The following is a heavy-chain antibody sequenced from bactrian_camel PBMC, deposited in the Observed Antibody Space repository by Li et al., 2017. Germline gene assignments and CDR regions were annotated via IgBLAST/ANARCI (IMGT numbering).Heavy chain of an antibody. Sequence: HVQLVESGGGSVQAGGSLRLSCVHSGYWHSNYCMGWVRQAPGKEREGVVVIADDGTTRYANSVKGRFTISKDNAKNTLSLQLNSLKTEDTAVYYCQAGKWIGYCKDYWGQGTQVTVS. CDR1: GYWHSNYC. CDR3: QAGKWIGYCKDY. CDR2: IADDGTT. V-gene: IGHV3S1*01. J-gene: IGHJ4*01. D-gene: IGHD5*01.